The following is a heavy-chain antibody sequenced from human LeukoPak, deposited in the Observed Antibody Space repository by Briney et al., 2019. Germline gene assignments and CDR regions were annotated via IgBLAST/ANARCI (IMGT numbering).Heavy chain of an antibody. Sequence: GGSLRLSCAASGFTFSSYEMNWVRQAPGKGLEWVSYISSSGSTIYYADSVKGRFTISRDNAKNSLYLQMNSLRAEDTAVYYCAKGGYYDSSGYYSVWGQGTLVTVSS. V-gene: IGHV3-48*03. CDR3: AKGGYYDSSGYYSV. CDR2: ISSSGSTI. J-gene: IGHJ4*02. CDR1: GFTFSSYE. D-gene: IGHD3-22*01.